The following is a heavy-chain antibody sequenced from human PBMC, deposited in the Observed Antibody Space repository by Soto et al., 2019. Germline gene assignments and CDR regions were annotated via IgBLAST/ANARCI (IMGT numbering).Heavy chain of an antibody. V-gene: IGHV4-59*01. CDR2: IYYSGST. D-gene: IGHD6-13*01. CDR3: ARMVKGYSSSWYGPLPYYYYGMDV. CDR1: GGSISSYY. J-gene: IGHJ6*02. Sequence: SETLSLTCTVSGGSISSYYWSWIRQPPGKGLEWIGYIYYSGSTNYNPSLKSRVTISVDTSKNQFSLKLSSVTAADTAVYYCARMVKGYSSSWYGPLPYYYYGMDVWGQGTTVTVSS.